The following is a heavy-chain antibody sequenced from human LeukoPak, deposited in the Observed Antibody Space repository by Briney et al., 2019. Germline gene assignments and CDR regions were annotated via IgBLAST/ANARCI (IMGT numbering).Heavy chain of an antibody. J-gene: IGHJ5*02. V-gene: IGHV4-59*01. CDR3: ARATTKVSWFDP. Sequence: SETLSLTCTVSGGSISSYYWSWIRQPPGKGLEWIGYIYYSGSTNYNPSLKSRVTISVDTSKNQFSLKLSPVTAADTAVYYCARATTKVSWFDPWGQGTLVTVSS. CDR1: GGSISSYY. CDR2: IYYSGST. D-gene: IGHD4-11*01.